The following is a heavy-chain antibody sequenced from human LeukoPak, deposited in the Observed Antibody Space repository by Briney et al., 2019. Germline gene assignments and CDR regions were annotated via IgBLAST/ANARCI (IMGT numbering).Heavy chain of an antibody. Sequence: HPGGSLRLSCAASGFAFSTYTIHWVRHVPGKGLMWVSRINNDGRSTTYADSVKGRFTISRDNAKDTLYLQMNSLRPEDTAVYYCARDGGDSSGYYWGLGYWGQGTLVTVSS. CDR2: INNDGRST. D-gene: IGHD3-22*01. V-gene: IGHV3-74*01. CDR1: GFAFSTYT. J-gene: IGHJ4*02. CDR3: ARDGGDSSGYYWGLGY.